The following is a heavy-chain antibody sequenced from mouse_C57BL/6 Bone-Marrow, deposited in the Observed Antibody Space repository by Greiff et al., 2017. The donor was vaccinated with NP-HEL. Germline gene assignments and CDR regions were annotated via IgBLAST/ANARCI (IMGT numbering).Heavy chain of an antibody. CDR2: IDPYSGGT. D-gene: IGHD1-1*01. V-gene: IGHV1-72*01. CDR1: GYTFTSYW. J-gene: IGHJ2*01. CDR3: AVVATRHYFDY. Sequence: VKLQQPGAELVKPGASVKLSCKASGYTFTSYWMHWVKQRPGRGLEWIGRIDPYSGGTKYNEKFKSKATLTVDKPSSTAYMQLSSLTSEDSAVYYCAVVATRHYFDYWGQGTTLTVSS.